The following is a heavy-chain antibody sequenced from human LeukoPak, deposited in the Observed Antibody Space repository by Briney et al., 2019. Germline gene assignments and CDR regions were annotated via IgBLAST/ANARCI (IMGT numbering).Heavy chain of an antibody. J-gene: IGHJ4*02. D-gene: IGHD4-17*01. CDR1: GFTFGSW. CDR2: IKQDGSQG. V-gene: IGHV3-7*01. CDR3: ARDRTVTTFDS. Sequence: PGGSLRLSCAASGFTFGSWMSWVRQAPGKGLEWVANIKQDGSQGYYVDSVKGRFTISRDNAKNSLYLQMISLRVEDTALYYCARDRTVTTFDSWGQGTLVTVSS.